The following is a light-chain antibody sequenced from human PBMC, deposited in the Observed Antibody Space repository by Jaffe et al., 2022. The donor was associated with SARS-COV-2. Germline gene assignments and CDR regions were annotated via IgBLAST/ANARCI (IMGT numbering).Light chain of an antibody. V-gene: IGLV2-23*02. J-gene: IGLJ1*01. CDR2: EVF. CDR1: SSDVGTYNW. Sequence: QSALTQPASVSGSRGQSVTISCTGTSSDVGTYNWVSWYQQVPGKVPKLILYEVFRRPSGVSDRFSGAKSGNTASLTISGLQAEDEADYYCCSLSARGPSYVFGTGTQVTVL. CDR3: CSLSARGPSYV.